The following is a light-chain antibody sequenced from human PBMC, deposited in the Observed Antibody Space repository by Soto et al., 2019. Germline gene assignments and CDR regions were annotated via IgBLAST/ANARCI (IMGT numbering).Light chain of an antibody. J-gene: IGLJ3*02. Sequence: QSVLTQPPSASGAPGQRVTISRTGSSSNIGAGYGVHWYQQVPGTAPKLLISGNSDRPSGVPDRFSGSKSGTSASLAITGLQAEDEADYYCQSYDSSLSSWVFGGGTKLTVL. CDR2: GNS. CDR1: SSNIGAGYG. CDR3: QSYDSSLSSWV. V-gene: IGLV1-40*01.